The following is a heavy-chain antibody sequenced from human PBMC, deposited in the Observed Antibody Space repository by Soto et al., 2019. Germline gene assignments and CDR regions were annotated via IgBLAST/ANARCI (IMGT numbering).Heavy chain of an antibody. CDR2: INPHGGST. CDR1: RDTFTSYY. V-gene: IGHV1-46*01. CDR3: ARSSGGNFGIIIEGTNWFAP. D-gene: IGHD1-26*01. Sequence: ASAKVSCKAPRDTFTSYYINWVRQAPGQGLEWMGVINPHGGSTAYAQKFKGRVTLTRDTSASTVYMEVSSLTSEDTAMYYCARSSGGNFGIIIEGTNWFAPWGQVTLVTVSS. J-gene: IGHJ5*02.